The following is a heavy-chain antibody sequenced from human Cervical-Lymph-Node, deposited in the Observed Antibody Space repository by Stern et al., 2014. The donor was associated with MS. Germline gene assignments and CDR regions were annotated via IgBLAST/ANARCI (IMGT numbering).Heavy chain of an antibody. CDR1: GGSISSDNYY. D-gene: IGHD3-22*01. CDR3: ARDHFTTSLDV. J-gene: IGHJ6*02. CDR2: IYYSGTT. V-gene: IGHV4-31*03. Sequence: QVQLVQSGPGLVKPSQTLSLTCTVSGGSISSDNYYWTWLRQHPGKGLEWIGHIYYSGTTYYNPSLKRRVSITVDTSQNLFSLRLSSVTAADTAVYYCARDHFTTSLDVWGHGTTVTVS.